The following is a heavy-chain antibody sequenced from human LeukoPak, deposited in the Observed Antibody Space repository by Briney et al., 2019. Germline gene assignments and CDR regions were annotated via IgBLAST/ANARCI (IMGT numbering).Heavy chain of an antibody. V-gene: IGHV1-2*02. J-gene: IGHJ6*03. CDR2: INPVGGGT. Sequence: ASVKVSCKASGYTFTGHYIHWVRLAPGQGLEWMGWINPVGGGTNFAQKFQGRVTMTRDTSISTAYMELNSLRSDDTGIYYCARDRVTIRHPDYYYYYMDVWGKGTTVTVSS. D-gene: IGHD3-3*01. CDR1: GYTFTGHY. CDR3: ARDRVTIRHPDYYYYYMDV.